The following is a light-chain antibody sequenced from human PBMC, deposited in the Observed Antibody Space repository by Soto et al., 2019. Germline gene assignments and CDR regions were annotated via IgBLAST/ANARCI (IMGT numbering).Light chain of an antibody. CDR3: QQYYTTRT. Sequence: DMVMTQSPDSLALSLGERPTINXKSSQSVLYSAQIKNYLGWYQQKPEQPXKMLIYWASTRDSGVTERFTGSGYGKDFNITISSLQAEDVAVYECQQYYTTRTFGQGTKVDIK. J-gene: IGKJ1*01. CDR2: WAS. CDR1: QSVLYSAQIKNY. V-gene: IGKV4-1*01.